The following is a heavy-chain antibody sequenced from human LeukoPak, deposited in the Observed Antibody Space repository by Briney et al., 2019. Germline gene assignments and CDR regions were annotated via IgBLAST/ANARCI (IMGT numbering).Heavy chain of an antibody. CDR3: AKGLPTGYTFGTNFDY. Sequence: GGSLRLSCAASGFTFSSYDMHWVRQAPGKGLEWVAFVRYDGGNKYYSDSVKGRFTISRDNSKNTLYLQMNSLTPEDTAVYYCAKGLPTGYTFGTNFDYWGQGSLVTVSS. J-gene: IGHJ4*02. D-gene: IGHD1-1*01. CDR1: GFTFSSYD. V-gene: IGHV3-30*02. CDR2: VRYDGGNK.